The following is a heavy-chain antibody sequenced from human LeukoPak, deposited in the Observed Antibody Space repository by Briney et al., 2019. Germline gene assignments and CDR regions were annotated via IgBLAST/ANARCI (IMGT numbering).Heavy chain of an antibody. J-gene: IGHJ4*02. V-gene: IGHV3-30*18. D-gene: IGHD6-13*01. Sequence: GGSLRLSCAASGFTFSSYGMHWVRQAPGKGLEWVAVISYDGSNKFYVDSVKGRFTISRDNSKNTLYLQMDSLRPEDTAVYYCAKGGKTAAGTIDYWGQGTLVTVSS. CDR2: ISYDGSNK. CDR1: GFTFSSYG. CDR3: AKGGKTAAGTIDY.